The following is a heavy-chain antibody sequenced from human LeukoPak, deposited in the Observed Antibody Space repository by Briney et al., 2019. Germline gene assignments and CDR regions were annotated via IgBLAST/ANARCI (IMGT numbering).Heavy chain of an antibody. Sequence: GGSLRLSCAASGFTFSNHGMHWVRQAPGKGLEWVAVISFDGSNKYYADSVKGRFTISRDNSKNTLFLQMNSLRAEDTAVYYCAKDGILWSLRLGYFDYWGQGTLVTVSS. D-gene: IGHD2-21*01. J-gene: IGHJ4*02. CDR2: ISFDGSNK. CDR3: AKDGILWSLRLGYFDY. V-gene: IGHV3-30*18. CDR1: GFTFSNHG.